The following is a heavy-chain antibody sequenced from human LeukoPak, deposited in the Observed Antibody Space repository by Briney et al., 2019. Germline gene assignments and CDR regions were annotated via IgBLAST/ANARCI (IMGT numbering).Heavy chain of an antibody. V-gene: IGHV3-23*01. CDR3: AREGGYDPYYFDY. D-gene: IGHD5-12*01. J-gene: IGHJ4*02. CDR2: LSGGDSST. Sequence: GGSLRLSCAASGFTFSNYAMSWVRRAPGKGLEWVSTLSGGDSSTYYADSVKGRFTISRDNSRNTLYLQMNSLRAEDTAVYYCAREGGYDPYYFDYWGQGTLVTVSS. CDR1: GFTFSNYA.